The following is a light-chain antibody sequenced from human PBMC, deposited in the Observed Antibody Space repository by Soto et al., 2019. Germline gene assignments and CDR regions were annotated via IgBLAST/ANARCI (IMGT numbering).Light chain of an antibody. J-gene: IGKJ1*01. Sequence: DIQMTQSPSTLSASVGERVTITCRASQSISSWLAWYQQKPGKVPNLLIYKASTLKSGVPSRFSGSGSGTEFALTISSLQPDDFATYYCQQYYSYSWAFGQGTKVEIQ. CDR1: QSISSW. CDR2: KAS. CDR3: QQYYSYSWA. V-gene: IGKV1-5*03.